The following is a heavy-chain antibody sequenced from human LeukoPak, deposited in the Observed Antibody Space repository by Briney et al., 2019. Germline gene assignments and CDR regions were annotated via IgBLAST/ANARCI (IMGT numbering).Heavy chain of an antibody. Sequence: ASVKVSCKASGYTFTGYYMHWVRQAPGQGLEWMGWINPNSGGTNYAQKFQGRVTMTTDTSTSTAYMELRSLRSDDTAVYYCARAPRYGMDVWGQGTTVTVSS. CDR2: INPNSGGT. J-gene: IGHJ6*02. CDR1: GYTFTGYY. CDR3: ARAPRYGMDV. V-gene: IGHV1-2*02.